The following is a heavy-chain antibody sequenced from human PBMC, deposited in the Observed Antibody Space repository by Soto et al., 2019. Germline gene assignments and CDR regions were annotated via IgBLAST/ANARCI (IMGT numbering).Heavy chain of an antibody. CDR1: GFTFSILA. CDR3: AKDATRTSGWYYFDY. Sequence: GSLRLSCAASGFTFSILAMGWVRQAPGKGLEWVSVIDYTGGTTYYTDSVKGRFIISRDNSKKILYLQMNSLRTEDTAIYYCAKDATRTSGWYYFDYWGRGALVTVSS. D-gene: IGHD6-19*01. V-gene: IGHV3-23*01. J-gene: IGHJ4*02. CDR2: IDYTGGTT.